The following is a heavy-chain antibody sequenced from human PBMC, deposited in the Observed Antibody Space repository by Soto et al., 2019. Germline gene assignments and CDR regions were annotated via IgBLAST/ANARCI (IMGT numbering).Heavy chain of an antibody. J-gene: IGHJ4*02. CDR3: ARGPTHYDILTGYLMND. Sequence: GASVKVSCKASGGTFSSYTISWVRQAPGQGLEWMGRIIPILGIANYAQKFQGRVTITADKSTSTAYMELSSLRSEDTAVYYCARGPTHYDILTGYLMNDWGQGTLVTVSS. CDR2: IIPILGIA. CDR1: GGTFSSYT. D-gene: IGHD3-9*01. V-gene: IGHV1-69*02.